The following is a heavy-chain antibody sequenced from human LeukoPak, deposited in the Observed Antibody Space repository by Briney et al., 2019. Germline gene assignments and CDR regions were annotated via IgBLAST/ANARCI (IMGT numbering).Heavy chain of an antibody. CDR1: GGSFRGYY. J-gene: IGHJ4*02. Sequence: SETLSLTCAVYGGSFRGYYWSWIRQPPGKGLEWIGEINHSGSTNYNPSLKSRVTISVDTSKNQFSLKLSSVTAADTAVYYCASDLNSGSYYYWGQGTLVTVSS. CDR3: ASDLNSGSYYY. V-gene: IGHV4-34*01. D-gene: IGHD1-26*01. CDR2: INHSGST.